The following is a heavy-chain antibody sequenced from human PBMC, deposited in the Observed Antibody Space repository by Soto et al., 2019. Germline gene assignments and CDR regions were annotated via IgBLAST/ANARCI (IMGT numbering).Heavy chain of an antibody. CDR2: IYYSGST. Sequence: SETLSLTCTVSGVSISSGDYYWSWIRQPPGKGLEWIGYIYYSGSTYYNPSLKSRVTISVDTSKNQFSLKLSSVTAADTAVYYCARSERSARKEYYYYYYGMDVWGQGTTVTVSS. CDR3: ARSERSARKEYYYYYYGMDV. CDR1: GVSISSGDYY. V-gene: IGHV4-30-4*01. J-gene: IGHJ6*02. D-gene: IGHD3-3*01.